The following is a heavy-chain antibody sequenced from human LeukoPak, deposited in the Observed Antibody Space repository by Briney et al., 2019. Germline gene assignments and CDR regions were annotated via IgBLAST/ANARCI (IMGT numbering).Heavy chain of an antibody. Sequence: SETLSLTRTVSGGSTTNYYWSWIRQPPGKGLEWIGYVYYSGSTKYNPSLRSRVTISVDTSKNQFSLKLSSVTAADTAVYYCAREFYYDSSFSFDIWGQGTMVTVSS. CDR3: AREFYYDSSFSFDI. V-gene: IGHV4-59*01. CDR1: GGSTTNYY. J-gene: IGHJ3*02. D-gene: IGHD3-22*01. CDR2: VYYSGST.